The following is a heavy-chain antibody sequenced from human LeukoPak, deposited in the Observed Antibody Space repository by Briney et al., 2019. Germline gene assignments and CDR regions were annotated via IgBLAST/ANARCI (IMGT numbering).Heavy chain of an antibody. Sequence: GSLRLSCAASGFAVSSNYMTWVRQAPGKGLEWVSVVYSGASTEYADSVKGRYTISRDNSKNTLYLQMNSLRAEDTAVYYCAKEQVGATDYFDYWGQGTLVTVSS. CDR3: AKEQVGATDYFDY. V-gene: IGHV3-53*01. CDR2: VYSGAST. D-gene: IGHD1-26*01. J-gene: IGHJ4*02. CDR1: GFAVSSNY.